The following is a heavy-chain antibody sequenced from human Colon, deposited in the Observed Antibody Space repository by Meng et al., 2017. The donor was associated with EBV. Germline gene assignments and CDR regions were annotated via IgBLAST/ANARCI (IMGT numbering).Heavy chain of an antibody. D-gene: IGHD6-19*01. V-gene: IGHV4-31*03. J-gene: IGHJ4*02. CDR1: GGCVSSGGYC. Sequence: QVHRGDSCPVLVNPSQTLSLTCTVSGGCVSSGGYCWLWIRQPPGKGLEWFGHIYYSGSTFYNPSLKRRVIVSIDTSKNQFSLNLRSVTAADTAVYYCARVSSGWDYFDYWGQGTLVTVSS. CDR2: IYYSGST. CDR3: ARVSSGWDYFDY.